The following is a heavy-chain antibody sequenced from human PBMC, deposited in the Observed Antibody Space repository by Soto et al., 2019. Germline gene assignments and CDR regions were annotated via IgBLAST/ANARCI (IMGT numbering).Heavy chain of an antibody. J-gene: IGHJ4*02. D-gene: IGHD3-22*01. Sequence: EVQLLESGGGLVQPGGSLRLSCVASGFTFNSYAMTWVRQAPGKGLEWVSVISGGGGSRYYADAVQGRFRISRDNSKNTLYLQMDSLSAEDTAVYYCAKGDYYDSSGYSDYWGQGSLVTVSS. V-gene: IGHV3-23*01. CDR2: ISGGGGSR. CDR3: AKGDYYDSSGYSDY. CDR1: GFTFNSYA.